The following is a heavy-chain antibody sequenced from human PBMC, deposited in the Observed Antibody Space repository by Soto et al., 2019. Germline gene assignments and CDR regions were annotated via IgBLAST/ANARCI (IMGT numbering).Heavy chain of an antibody. Sequence: QVQLVESGGGVVQPGRSLRLSCAASGFTFSSYAMHWVRRAPGKGLEWVAAVSHDGKSGFYADSVSGRFTVSRVNSNNLVYIQLDRLRPADTDLCSCARLDKFNGGSPWGQGTAVTVSS. CDR2: VSHDGKSG. CDR1: GFTFSSYA. V-gene: IGHV3-30*14. CDR3: ARLDKFNGGSP. J-gene: IGHJ4*02. D-gene: IGHD4-17*01.